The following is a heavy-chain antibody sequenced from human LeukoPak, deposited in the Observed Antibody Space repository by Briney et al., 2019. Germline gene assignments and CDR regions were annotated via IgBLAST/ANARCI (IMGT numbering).Heavy chain of an antibody. CDR2: IIPIFGTA. CDR3: ARDLEPWELLYYFDY. V-gene: IGHV1-69*06. CDR1: GGTFSSYA. J-gene: IGHJ4*02. D-gene: IGHD1-26*01. Sequence: SVKVSCKASGGTFSSYAISWVRQAPGQGLEWMGGIIPIFGTANYAQKFQGRVTITADKSTSTAYMELSSLRSEDTAVYYCARDLEPWELLYYFDYWGQGTLVTVSS.